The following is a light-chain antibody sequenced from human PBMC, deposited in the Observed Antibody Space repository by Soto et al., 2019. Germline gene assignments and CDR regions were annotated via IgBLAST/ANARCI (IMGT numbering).Light chain of an antibody. CDR2: DVS. V-gene: IGLV2-14*01. J-gene: IGLJ1*01. CDR3: TSYTSSRTYV. CDR1: SSYVGAYNY. Sequence: QSALTQPASVSGSPGQSIAISCTGTSSYVGAYNYVSWYQQHPGKAPKLMIYDVSHRPSGASDRFSGSKSGNTASLTISALQPEDEADYYCTSYTSSRTYVFGTGTKVTVL.